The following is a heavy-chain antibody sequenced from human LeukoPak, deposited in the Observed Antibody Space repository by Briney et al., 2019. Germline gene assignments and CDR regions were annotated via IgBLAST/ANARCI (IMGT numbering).Heavy chain of an antibody. Sequence: GGSLRLSCAASGFTFSSYGMHWVRQAPGKGLEWVSFIRYDGSNKYYADSVKGRFTISRDNSKNTLYLQMNSLRDEDTAVYYCASRASSGWYYYYYYMDVWGKGTTVTVSS. V-gene: IGHV3-30*02. D-gene: IGHD6-19*01. CDR1: GFTFSSYG. J-gene: IGHJ6*03. CDR2: IRYDGSNK. CDR3: ASRASSGWYYYYYYMDV.